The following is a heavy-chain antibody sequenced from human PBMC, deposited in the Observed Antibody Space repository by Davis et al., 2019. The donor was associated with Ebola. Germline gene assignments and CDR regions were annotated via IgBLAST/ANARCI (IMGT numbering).Heavy chain of an antibody. Sequence: SGPTLVKPTETLTLTCTFSGFSLSTSEMCVSWIRQPPGKALEWLARIDWDDDKYYSTSLKTRLTISKDTSKSQVVLTMTDMDPVDTATYYCAHSRREFSPDYFDYWGQGTLVTVSS. CDR3: AHSRREFSPDYFDY. J-gene: IGHJ4*02. D-gene: IGHD3-10*01. CDR2: IDWDDDK. V-gene: IGHV2-70*12. CDR1: GFSLSTSEMC.